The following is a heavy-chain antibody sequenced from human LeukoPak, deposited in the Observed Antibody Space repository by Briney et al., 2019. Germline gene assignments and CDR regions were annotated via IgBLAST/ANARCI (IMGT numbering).Heavy chain of an antibody. CDR1: GGSISSGSYY. J-gene: IGHJ4*02. D-gene: IGHD4-17*01. CDR3: ASGDYGDSTLGY. Sequence: SETLSLTCTVSGGSISSGSYYWSWIRQPPGKGLEWFGYIYYSGSTNYNPSLKSRVTISVDTSKNQFSLKLSSVTAADTAVYYCASGDYGDSTLGYWGQGTLVTVSS. V-gene: IGHV4-61*01. CDR2: IYYSGST.